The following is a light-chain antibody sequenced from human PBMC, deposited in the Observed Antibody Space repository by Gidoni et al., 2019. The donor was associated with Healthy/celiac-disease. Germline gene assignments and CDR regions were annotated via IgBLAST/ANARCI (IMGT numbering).Light chain of an antibody. CDR3: QQYNNWPPYT. CDR1: QSVSSN. J-gene: IGKJ2*01. V-gene: IGKV3-15*01. Sequence: EIVMTLSPATLSVSPGERATLSCRASQSVSSNLAWYQQKPGQAPRLLIYGASTRATGIPARFSGSGSGTEFTLPISSLQSEDFAVYYCQQYNNWPPYTFGQGTKLEIK. CDR2: GAS.